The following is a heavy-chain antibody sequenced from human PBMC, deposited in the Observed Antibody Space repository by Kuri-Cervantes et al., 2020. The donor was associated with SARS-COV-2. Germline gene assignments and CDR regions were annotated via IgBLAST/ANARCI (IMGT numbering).Heavy chain of an antibody. J-gene: IGHJ4*02. Sequence: LRLSCTVSGGSISSGDYYWSWIRQPPGKGLEWIGYIYYSGSTYYNPSLKSRVTISVDTSKNQFSLKLSSVTAADTAVYYCARDCNYYDFWSGYLGFVDWGQGTLVTVSS. CDR3: ARDCNYYDFWSGYLGFVD. CDR2: IYYSGST. CDR1: GGSISSGDYY. V-gene: IGHV4-30-4*01. D-gene: IGHD3-3*01.